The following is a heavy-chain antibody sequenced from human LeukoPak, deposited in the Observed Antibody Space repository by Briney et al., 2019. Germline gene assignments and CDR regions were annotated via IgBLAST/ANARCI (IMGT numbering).Heavy chain of an antibody. Sequence: GGSLRLSCAASGFTFSSYSMNWVRQAPGKGLEWVSSISSSSSYIYYADSVKGRFTISRDDAKNSLYLQMNSLRAVDTAVYYCARDGREDNYYYMDVWGKGTTVTVSS. CDR2: ISSSSSYI. D-gene: IGHD2-15*01. CDR3: ARDGREDNYYYMDV. CDR1: GFTFSSYS. J-gene: IGHJ6*03. V-gene: IGHV3-21*01.